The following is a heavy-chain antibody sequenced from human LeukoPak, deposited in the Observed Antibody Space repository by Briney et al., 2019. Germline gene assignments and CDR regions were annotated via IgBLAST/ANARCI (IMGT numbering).Heavy chain of an antibody. CDR3: AKDRPGGFYS. J-gene: IGHJ4*02. D-gene: IGHD3-16*01. CDR1: GFTVSSNY. CDR2: IEGYGNTP. Sequence: GGSLRLSCAASGFTVSSNYMSWVRQAPGKGLEWVSIIEGYGNTPYYADSVKGRFTISRDNSKNTLYLQIHSLRVEDTAVYFCAKDRPGGFYSWGQGNLVIVSS. V-gene: IGHV3-53*01.